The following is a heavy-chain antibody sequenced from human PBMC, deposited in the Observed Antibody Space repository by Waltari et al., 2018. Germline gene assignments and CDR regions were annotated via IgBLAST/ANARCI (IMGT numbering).Heavy chain of an antibody. D-gene: IGHD3-10*01. CDR1: GGSFSGYY. CDR3: ARGTPYYYGSGSYYPFIDY. Sequence: QVQLQESGPGLVKPSETLSLTCAVYGGSFSGYYWSWNRQPPGKGLEWIGEINHSGSTNYNPSLKSRVTISVDTSKNQFSLKLSSVTAADTAVYYCARGTPYYYGSGSYYPFIDYWGQGTLVTVSS. CDR2: INHSGST. J-gene: IGHJ4*02. V-gene: IGHV4-34*01.